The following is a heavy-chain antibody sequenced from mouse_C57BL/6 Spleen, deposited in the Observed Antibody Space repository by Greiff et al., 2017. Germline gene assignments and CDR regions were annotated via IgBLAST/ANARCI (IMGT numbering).Heavy chain of an antibody. J-gene: IGHJ1*03. V-gene: IGHV1-80*01. Sequence: VQLQQSGAELVKPGASVKISCKASGYAFSSYWMNWVKQRPGKGLEWIGQIYPGDGDTNYNGKFKGKATLTADKSSSTAYMQLSSLTSEDSAVYFCARSRDSNYWYFDVWGTGTTVTVSS. D-gene: IGHD2-5*01. CDR2: IYPGDGDT. CDR1: GYAFSSYW. CDR3: ARSRDSNYWYFDV.